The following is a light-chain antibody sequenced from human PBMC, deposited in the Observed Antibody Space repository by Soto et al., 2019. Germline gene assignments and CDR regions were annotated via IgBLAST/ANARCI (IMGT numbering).Light chain of an antibody. V-gene: IGKV3D-15*01. Sequence: EIVMTQSPPTLSVSPGERAALSCRASQSISSNLAWYQQKPGQAPMLLIYGASTRATGIPARFSGSGSGTEFTLTISSLQSEDFAVYYCQQYNKWPAITFGQGTSLEIK. CDR1: QSISSN. J-gene: IGKJ5*01. CDR3: QQYNKWPAIT. CDR2: GAS.